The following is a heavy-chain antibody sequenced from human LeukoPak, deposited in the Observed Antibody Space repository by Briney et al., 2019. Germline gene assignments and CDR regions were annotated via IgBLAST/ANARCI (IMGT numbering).Heavy chain of an antibody. Sequence: SETLSLTCTVSGDSISRYYWGWIRQPAGKGLEWIGRIYNGGIITYNPSLKSRVTMSIDTSNNQFSLRLRFVTAADTAVYYCARDSGTTGEVKFDPWGQGTLVTVSS. CDR1: GDSISRYY. D-gene: IGHD3-10*01. J-gene: IGHJ5*02. CDR3: ARDSGTTGEVKFDP. CDR2: IYNGGII. V-gene: IGHV4-4*07.